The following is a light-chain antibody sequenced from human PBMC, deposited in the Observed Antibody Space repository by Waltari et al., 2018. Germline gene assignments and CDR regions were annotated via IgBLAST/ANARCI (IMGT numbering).Light chain of an antibody. CDR1: QSVGTY. V-gene: IGKV3-15*01. CDR3: QQYNYWPLT. J-gene: IGKJ4*01. CDR2: GAS. Sequence: ELVMTQSPATLSVSQGERATLPCRASQSVGTYLAWYQEKPGQGPRLLISGASIRATGIPARFSGSGSGTEFTLTISSLQSEDFAVYYCQQYNYWPLTFGGGTKVEIK.